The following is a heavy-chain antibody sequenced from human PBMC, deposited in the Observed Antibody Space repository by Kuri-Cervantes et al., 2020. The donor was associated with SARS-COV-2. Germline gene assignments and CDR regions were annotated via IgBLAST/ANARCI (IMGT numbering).Heavy chain of an antibody. J-gene: IGHJ4*02. V-gene: IGHV3-23*01. Sequence: GGSLRLSCAASGFTFSSYAMSWVRQAPGKELEWVSAISGSGGSTYYADSVKGRFTISRDNSKNTLYLQMNSLRAEDTAVYYCAKVVAVLRFLEWWTVGFDYWGQGTLVTVSS. CDR3: AKVVAVLRFLEWWTVGFDY. D-gene: IGHD3-3*01. CDR1: GFTFSSYA. CDR2: ISGSGGST.